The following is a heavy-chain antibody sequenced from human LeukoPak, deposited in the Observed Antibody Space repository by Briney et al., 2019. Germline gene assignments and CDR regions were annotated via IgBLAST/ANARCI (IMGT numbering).Heavy chain of an antibody. J-gene: IGHJ6*03. CDR3: ARDHTYYYYMDV. CDR1: GGSISSSSYY. CDR2: TYYSGST. V-gene: IGHV4-39*07. Sequence: SETLSLTCTVSGGSISSSSYYWGWIRQPPGKGLEWIGSTYYSGSTYYNPSLKSRVTISVDTSKNQFSLKLSSVTAADTAVYYCARDHTYYYYMDVWGKGTTVTVSS.